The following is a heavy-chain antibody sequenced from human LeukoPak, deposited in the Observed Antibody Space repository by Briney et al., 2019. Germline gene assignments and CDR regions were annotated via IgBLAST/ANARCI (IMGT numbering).Heavy chain of an antibody. CDR2: IYSGGST. D-gene: IGHD3-3*01. CDR1: GFTVSSNY. Sequence: GGSLRLSCAASGFTVSSNYMSWVRQAPGKGLEWVSVIYSGGSTYYTDSVKGRFTISRDNSKNTLYLQMNSLRAEDTAVYYCAASDLFGDAFDIWGQGTMVTVSS. V-gene: IGHV3-66*01. J-gene: IGHJ3*02. CDR3: AASDLFGDAFDI.